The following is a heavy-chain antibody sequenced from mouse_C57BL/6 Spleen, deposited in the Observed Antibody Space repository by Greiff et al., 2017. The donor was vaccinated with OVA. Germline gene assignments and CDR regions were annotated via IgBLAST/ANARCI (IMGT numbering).Heavy chain of an antibody. V-gene: IGHV1-69*01. Sequence: QVQLQQPGAELVMPGASVKLSFKASGYTFTSYWMHWVKQRPGQGLEWIGEIDPSDSYTNYNQKFKGKSTLTVDKSSSTAYMQLSSLTSEDSAVYYCARGILTFVDYWGQGTTLTVSS. CDR3: ARGILTFVDY. CDR1: GYTFTSYW. CDR2: IDPSDSYT. J-gene: IGHJ2*01.